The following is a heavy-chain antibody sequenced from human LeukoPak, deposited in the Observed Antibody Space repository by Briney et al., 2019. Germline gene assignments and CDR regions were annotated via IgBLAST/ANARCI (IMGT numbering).Heavy chain of an antibody. D-gene: IGHD1-26*01. V-gene: IGHV4-39*07. CDR2: IYYSGST. Sequence: PSETLSLTCTVSGGSISSSSYYWGWIRQPPGKGLEWIGSIYYSGSTYYNPSLKSRVTISVDTSKNQFSLKLSSVTAADTAVYYCARVEWELSHFDYWGQGTLVTVSS. CDR3: ARVEWELSHFDY. J-gene: IGHJ4*02. CDR1: GGSISSSSYY.